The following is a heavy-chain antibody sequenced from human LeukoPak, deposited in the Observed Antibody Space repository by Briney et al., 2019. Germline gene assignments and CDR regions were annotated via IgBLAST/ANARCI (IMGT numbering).Heavy chain of an antibody. J-gene: IGHJ4*02. V-gene: IGHV3-23*01. D-gene: IGHD3-22*01. Sequence: HPGGSLRLSCAASGFTFRTYAMSWVRQAPGKGLEWVSMIGGSATTTFYANSVEGRFTISRDNSRATLYLQMNSLRAEDTAIYFCVKGNNFYDSSGYYDYWGQGTLVTVSS. CDR3: VKGNNFYDSSGYYDY. CDR2: IGGSATTT. CDR1: GFTFRTYA.